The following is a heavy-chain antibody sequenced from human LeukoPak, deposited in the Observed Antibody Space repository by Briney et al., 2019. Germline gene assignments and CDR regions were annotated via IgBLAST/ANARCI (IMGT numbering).Heavy chain of an antibody. J-gene: IGHJ4*02. CDR1: GASFSSGDQY. D-gene: IGHD3-22*01. CDR3: SRGLDSRKLGY. Sequence: SQTLSLTCTVSGASFSSGDQYWDWIRQSPGKGLEWIASIHPSGRLYNNPSLESRVTISIETSKNQFSLNCNSVTAADTAVYFCSRGLDSRKLGYWGQGTLVTVSS. V-gene: IGHV4-31*03. CDR2: IHPSGRL.